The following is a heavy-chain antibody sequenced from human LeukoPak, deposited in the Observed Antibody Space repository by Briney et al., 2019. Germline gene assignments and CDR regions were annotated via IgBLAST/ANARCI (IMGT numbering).Heavy chain of an antibody. CDR2: IIPIFGIA. Sequence: SVKVSCKASGGTFSSYAISWVRQAPGQGLEWMGRIIPIFGIANYAQKFQGRVTITADKSASTAYMELSSLRSEDTAVYYCAREQGYYYDSSGYCFDYWGQGTLVTVSS. CDR1: GGTFSSYA. CDR3: AREQGYYYDSSGYCFDY. D-gene: IGHD3-22*01. J-gene: IGHJ4*02. V-gene: IGHV1-69*04.